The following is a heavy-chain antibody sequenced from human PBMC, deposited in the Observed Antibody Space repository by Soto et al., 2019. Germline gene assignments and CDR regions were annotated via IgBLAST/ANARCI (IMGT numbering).Heavy chain of an antibody. D-gene: IGHD4-4*01. Sequence: SETLSLTCTVSGGSISSYYWSWIRQPPGKGLEWIGYIYYSGSTNYNPSLKSRVTISVDTSKNQFSLKLSSVTAADTAVYYCVRFYSNYGGEVDYWGQGTLVTVSS. J-gene: IGHJ4*02. CDR3: VRFYSNYGGEVDY. CDR1: GGSISSYY. CDR2: IYYSGST. V-gene: IGHV4-59*08.